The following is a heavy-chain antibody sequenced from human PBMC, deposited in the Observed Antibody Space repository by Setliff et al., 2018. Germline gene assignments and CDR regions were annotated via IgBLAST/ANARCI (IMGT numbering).Heavy chain of an antibody. J-gene: IGHJ3*01. D-gene: IGHD1-1*01. Sequence: SETLSLTCIVSGASIREYYWSWVRQPPGKGLEWIATIYHRGRTYYNPSLDSRVTISLDTSKNQYSLRLRSVTAADTAVYYCASPRRDDLDTPFDAFDLWGQGTKVTVSS. CDR1: GASIREYY. CDR2: IYHRGRT. CDR3: ASPRRDDLDTPFDAFDL. V-gene: IGHV4-59*04.